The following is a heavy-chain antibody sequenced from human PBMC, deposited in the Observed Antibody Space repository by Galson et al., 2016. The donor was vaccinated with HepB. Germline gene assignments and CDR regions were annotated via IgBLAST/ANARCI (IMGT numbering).Heavy chain of an antibody. CDR3: ALGTGIGWYGAD. D-gene: IGHD6-19*01. CDR2: IHTGGST. V-gene: IGHV3-53*01. CDR1: GFTFSHAW. J-gene: IGHJ4*02. Sequence: SLRLSCAASGFTFSHAWMNWVRQAPGKGLEWVSVIHTGGSTYYADPGKGRFTISRDNSKNTLYLQMNSLRAEDTAVYYCALGTGIGWYGADWGQGTLVTVSS.